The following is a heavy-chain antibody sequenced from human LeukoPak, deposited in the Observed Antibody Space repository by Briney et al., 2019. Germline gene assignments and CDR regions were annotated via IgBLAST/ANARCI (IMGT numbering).Heavy chain of an antibody. J-gene: IGHJ5*02. CDR3: AREGSWNTHNWFDP. CDR2: IIPIFGTA. Sequence: ASVKVSCKASGGTFSSYAIIWVRQAPGQGLEWMGGIIPIFGTANYAQKFQGRVTITTDESTSTAYMELSSLRSEDTAVYYCAREGSWNTHNWFDPWGQGTLVTVSS. V-gene: IGHV1-69*05. CDR1: GGTFSSYA. D-gene: IGHD1-26*01.